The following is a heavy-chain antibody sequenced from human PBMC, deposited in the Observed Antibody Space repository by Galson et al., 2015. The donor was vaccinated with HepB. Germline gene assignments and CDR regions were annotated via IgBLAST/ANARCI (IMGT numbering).Heavy chain of an antibody. Sequence: SLRLSCAASGFTFSTYTMNWVRQAPGKGLEWVSSISAGSSYMSYADSVKGRFTISRDNAKNSLYLQMNSLIVEDTAVYYCARDPDNYTFRDDWGMDVWGQGTTVTVSS. CDR1: GFTFSTYT. J-gene: IGHJ6*02. CDR2: ISAGSSYM. D-gene: IGHD1-1*01. V-gene: IGHV3-21*01. CDR3: ARDPDNYTFRDDWGMDV.